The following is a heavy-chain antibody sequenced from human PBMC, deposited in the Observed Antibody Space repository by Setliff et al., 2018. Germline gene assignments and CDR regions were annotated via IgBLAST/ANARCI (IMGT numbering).Heavy chain of an antibody. CDR3: ARDRVVVLAGRRGFYFDY. J-gene: IGHJ4*02. D-gene: IGHD2-15*01. CDR2: LYTSGDT. CDR1: GGSISSHY. Sequence: SETLSLTCTVSGGSISSHYWTWIRQPAGKGLEWIGRLYTSGDTNYNPSLKSRVSMSLDTSKNQFSLKLSSVAAADTAVYYCARDRVVVLAGRRGFYFDYWGQGTLVTVSS. V-gene: IGHV4-4*07.